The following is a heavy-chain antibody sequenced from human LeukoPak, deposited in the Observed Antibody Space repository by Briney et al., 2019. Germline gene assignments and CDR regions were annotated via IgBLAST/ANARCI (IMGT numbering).Heavy chain of an antibody. CDR1: GGTFSSYT. Sequence: GASVKVSCKASGGTFSSYTISWVRQAPGQGLEWMGRIIPILGIANYAQKFQGRVTITADKSTSTAYMELSSLRSEDTAVYYCASPVAVACTHFDYWGQGTLVTVSS. D-gene: IGHD6-19*01. CDR2: IIPILGIA. CDR3: ASPVAVACTHFDY. J-gene: IGHJ4*02. V-gene: IGHV1-69*02.